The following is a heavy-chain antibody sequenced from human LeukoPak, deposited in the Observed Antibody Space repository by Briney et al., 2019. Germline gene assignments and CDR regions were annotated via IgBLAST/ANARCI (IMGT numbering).Heavy chain of an antibody. CDR3: TRSGFGGGVHFDF. D-gene: IGHD3-10*01. Sequence: ASVKVSCKASGYTFTNYGISWVRQAPGQGLEWMGWMNPNSGDTDYVLKFRGKVTMTRDTSISTAYMELSSLTYEDSAMYYCTRSGFGGGVHFDFWGQGTPVTVSS. J-gene: IGHJ4*02. CDR1: GYTFTNYG. CDR2: MNPNSGDT. V-gene: IGHV1-8*02.